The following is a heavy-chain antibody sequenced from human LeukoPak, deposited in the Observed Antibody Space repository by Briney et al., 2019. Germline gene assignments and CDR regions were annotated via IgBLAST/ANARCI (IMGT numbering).Heavy chain of an antibody. CDR3: VAFEIGRDYFDY. V-gene: IGHV4-34*01. J-gene: IGHJ4*02. CDR1: GGSFSGYY. Sequence: SETLSLTCAVYGGSFSGYYWSWVRQPPGKGLEWIGEINHSGSTNYNPSLKSRVTISVDTSKNQFSLKLSSVTAADTAVYYCVAFEIGRDYFDYWGQGTLVTVSS. CDR2: INHSGST. D-gene: IGHD3-3*02.